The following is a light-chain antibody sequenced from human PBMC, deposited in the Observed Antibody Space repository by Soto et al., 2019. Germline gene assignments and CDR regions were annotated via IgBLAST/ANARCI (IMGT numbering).Light chain of an antibody. CDR3: QEYYAYGT. Sequence: DTQMTQTPSTLSAYVGDRVTITCRASHRISTWLAWYQQKPGKVPKLLIYKASSLESGVRSRFSGNGSGTEFTLTISGLQPDDFATYYCQEYYAYGTFGQGTRVEIK. CDR1: HRISTW. V-gene: IGKV1-5*03. J-gene: IGKJ1*01. CDR2: KAS.